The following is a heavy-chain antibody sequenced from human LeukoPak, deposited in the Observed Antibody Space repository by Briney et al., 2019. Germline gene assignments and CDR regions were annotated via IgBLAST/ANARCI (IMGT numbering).Heavy chain of an antibody. CDR2: IYYDGSNI. Sequence: GGSLRLSCAASEFTFTTYGMHWVRQAPGKGLEWVAFIYYDGSNIYYADYVKGRFTISRDNAKNSLYLQMNSLRAEDTAVYYCARDSGSYPGGFDYWGQGTLVTVSS. J-gene: IGHJ4*02. CDR1: EFTFTTYG. CDR3: ARDSGSYPGGFDY. V-gene: IGHV3-33*01. D-gene: IGHD1-26*01.